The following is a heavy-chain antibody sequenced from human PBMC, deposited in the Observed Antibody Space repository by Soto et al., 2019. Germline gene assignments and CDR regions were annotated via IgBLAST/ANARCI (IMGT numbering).Heavy chain of an antibody. CDR2: ISSNGGST. D-gene: IGHD3-22*01. J-gene: IGHJ3*02. CDR1: GFTFSSYA. CDR3: VRKTYYYDSSDQNSWAFDI. V-gene: IGHV3-64D*06. Sequence: PGGSLRLSCSASGFTFSSYAMHWVRQAPGKGLEYVSAISSNGGSTYYADSVKGRFTISRDNSKNTLYLQMSSLRAEDTAVYYCVRKTYYYDSSDQNSWAFDIWGQGTMVTVSS.